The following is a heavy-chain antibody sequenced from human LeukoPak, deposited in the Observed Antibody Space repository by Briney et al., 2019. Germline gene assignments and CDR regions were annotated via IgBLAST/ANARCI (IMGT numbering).Heavy chain of an antibody. CDR3: ARDDAALRYFDWFDY. Sequence: GGSLRLSCAASGFTFSSYSMNWVRQAPGKGLEWVSSISSSSSYIYYADSVKGRFTISRDNAKNSLYLQMNSLRAEDTAVYYCARDDAALRYFDWFDYWGQGTLVTVSS. J-gene: IGHJ4*02. D-gene: IGHD3-9*01. CDR2: ISSSSSYI. V-gene: IGHV3-21*01. CDR1: GFTFSSYS.